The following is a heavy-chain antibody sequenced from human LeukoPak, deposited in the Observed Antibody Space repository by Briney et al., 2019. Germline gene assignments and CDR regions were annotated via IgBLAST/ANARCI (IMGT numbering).Heavy chain of an antibody. CDR1: GGSISSSSYY. J-gene: IGHJ2*01. V-gene: IGHV4-39*07. CDR3: AREIYYYDSSGFYLRKHGYFDL. Sequence: SETLSLTCTVSGGSISSSSYYWGWIRQPPGKGLEWIGRIYTSGSTNYNPSLKSRVTISVDTSKNQFSLKLSSVTAADTAVYYCAREIYYYDSSGFYLRKHGYFDLWGRGTLVTVSS. D-gene: IGHD3-22*01. CDR2: IYTSGST.